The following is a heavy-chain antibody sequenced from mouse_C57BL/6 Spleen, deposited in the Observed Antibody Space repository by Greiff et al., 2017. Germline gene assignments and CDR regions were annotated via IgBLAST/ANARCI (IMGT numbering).Heavy chain of an antibody. CDR1: GYTFTSYW. J-gene: IGHJ2*01. CDR2: IDPSDSYT. V-gene: IGHV1-50*01. CDR3: ARRGFTTVVAHYFDY. D-gene: IGHD1-1*01. Sequence: QVQLQQSGAELVKPGASVKLSCKASGYTFTSYWMQWVKQRPGQGLEWIGEIDPSDSYTNYNQKFKGKATLTVDTSSSTAYMQLSSLTSEDSAVYYCARRGFTTVVAHYFDYWGQGTTLTVSS.